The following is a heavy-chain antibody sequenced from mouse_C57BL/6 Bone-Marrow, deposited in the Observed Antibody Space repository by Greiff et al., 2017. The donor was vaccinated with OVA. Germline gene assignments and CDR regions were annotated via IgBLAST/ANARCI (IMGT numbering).Heavy chain of an antibody. CDR1: GYAFTNYL. J-gene: IGHJ2*01. V-gene: IGHV1-54*01. CDR2: INPGSGGT. D-gene: IGHD1-1*02. CDR3: ARSEWYYFDY. Sequence: QVQLQQSGAELVRPGTSVKVSCKASGYAFTNYLIEWVKQRPGQGLEWIGVINPGSGGTNYNEKFKGKATLTADKSSSTAYMQLSSLTSADSAVYFCARSEWYYFDYWGQGTTLTVSS.